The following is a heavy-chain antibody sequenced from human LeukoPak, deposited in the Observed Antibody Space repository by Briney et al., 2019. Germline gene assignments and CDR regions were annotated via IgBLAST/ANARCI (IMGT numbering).Heavy chain of an antibody. CDR3: ARVVPYYDFWSGPAGGDY. CDR2: MNPNSGNT. J-gene: IGHJ4*02. CDR1: GYTFTSYD. V-gene: IGHV1-8*01. D-gene: IGHD3-3*01. Sequence: ASVKVSCKASGYTFTSYDINWVRQATGQGLVWMGWMNPNSGNTGYAQKFQGRVTMTRNTSISTAYMELSSLRSEDTAVYYCARVVPYYDFWSGPAGGDYWGQGTLVTVSS.